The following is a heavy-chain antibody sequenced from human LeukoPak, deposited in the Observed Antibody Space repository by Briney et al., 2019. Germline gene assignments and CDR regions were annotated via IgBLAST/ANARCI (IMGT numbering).Heavy chain of an antibody. J-gene: IGHJ3*02. CDR2: IYTSGRT. CDR3: ARGDYYDSSGYYYGHAFDI. CDR1: GGSISSGSYY. Sequence: SETLSLTCTVSGGSISSGSYYWRWIRQPAGKGLEWIGRIYTSGRTNDNRSLKSRFTISVDTSKNQFSLKLSSVTAADTAVYYCARGDYYDSSGYYYGHAFDIWGQGTMVTVSS. V-gene: IGHV4-61*02. D-gene: IGHD3-22*01.